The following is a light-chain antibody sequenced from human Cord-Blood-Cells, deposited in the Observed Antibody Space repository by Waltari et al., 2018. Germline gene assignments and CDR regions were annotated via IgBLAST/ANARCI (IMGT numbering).Light chain of an antibody. J-gene: IGLJ3*02. CDR3: SSYTSSSTLV. CDR1: SSDVGGYNY. CDR2: EVS. Sequence: SALTQPASVSGSPGQSITISCTGTSSDVGGYNYVSWYQQHPGKAPKLIIYEVSNRPSGVSNRFSGSKSGNTASLTISGLQAEDEADYYCSSYTSSSTLVFGGGTKLTVL. V-gene: IGLV2-14*01.